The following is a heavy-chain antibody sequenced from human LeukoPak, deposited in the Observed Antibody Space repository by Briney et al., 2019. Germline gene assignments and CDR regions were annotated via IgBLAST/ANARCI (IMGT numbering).Heavy chain of an antibody. CDR1: GFTVSSNY. CDR2: IYSGGRT. J-gene: IGHJ4*02. V-gene: IGHV3-53*01. CDR3: ARSPDGLMGATSD. Sequence: PGGSLRLSCAASGFTVSSNYMSWVRQVPGKGLEWVSVIYSGGRTYYADSVKGRFTISRDNSKNTLYLQMNSLRAEDAAVYYCARSPDGLMGATSDGGQGVLVTVSS. D-gene: IGHD1-26*01.